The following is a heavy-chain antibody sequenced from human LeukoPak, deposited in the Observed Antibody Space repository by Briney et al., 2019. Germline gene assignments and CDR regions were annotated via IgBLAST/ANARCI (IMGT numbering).Heavy chain of an antibody. V-gene: IGHV4-39*07. CDR2: IYYSGST. Sequence: SETLSLTCTVSGGSISSSSYYWGWIRQPPGKGLEWIGSIYYSGSTYYNPSLKSRVTISVDTSKNQFSLKLSSVTAADTAVYYCARDSRLRYYYYYMDVWGKGTTVTVSS. J-gene: IGHJ6*03. CDR1: GGSISSSSYY. D-gene: IGHD2/OR15-2a*01. CDR3: ARDSRLRYYYYYMDV.